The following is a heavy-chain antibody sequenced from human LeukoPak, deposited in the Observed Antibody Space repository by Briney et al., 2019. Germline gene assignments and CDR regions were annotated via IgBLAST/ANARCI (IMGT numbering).Heavy chain of an antibody. Sequence: SETLSLTCAVYGESFRGYYWSWVRQPPGKGLEWMGEINHSGSTNYNPALKRRVTISVDTSKHQLSLTQSTVPAAGTAVYYCARALRFLEWFRVGFDYWGAGTLVTVSS. CDR3: ARALRFLEWFRVGFDY. J-gene: IGHJ4*02. V-gene: IGHV4-34*01. CDR2: INHSGST. D-gene: IGHD3-3*01. CDR1: GESFRGYY.